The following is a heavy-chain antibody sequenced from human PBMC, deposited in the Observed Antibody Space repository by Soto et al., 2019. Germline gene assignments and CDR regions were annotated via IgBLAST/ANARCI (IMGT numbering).Heavy chain of an antibody. Sequence: ASVKVSCKASGYTFTSYAMHWVRQAPGQRLEWMGWINVGNGNTKYSQKLQGRVTMTTDTSTSTAYMELRSLRSDDTAVYYCARTSGIVVVVAALGTYNWFDPWGQGTLVTVSS. J-gene: IGHJ5*02. V-gene: IGHV1-3*01. CDR3: ARTSGIVVVVAALGTYNWFDP. CDR1: GYTFTSYA. CDR2: INVGNGNT. D-gene: IGHD2-15*01.